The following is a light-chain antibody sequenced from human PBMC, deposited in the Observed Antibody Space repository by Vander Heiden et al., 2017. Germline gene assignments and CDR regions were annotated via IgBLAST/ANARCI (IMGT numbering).Light chain of an antibody. Sequence: DIVMTQSPDSLAVSLGERATINNKNYLAWYQQKPGQPPKLLIYWASTRESGVPDRFSGSGSGTDFTLTISSLQAEDVAVYYCQQYYSTPPTFGGGTKVEFK. J-gene: IGKJ4*01. CDR1: NKNY. CDR3: QQYYSTPPT. CDR2: WAS. V-gene: IGKV4-1*01.